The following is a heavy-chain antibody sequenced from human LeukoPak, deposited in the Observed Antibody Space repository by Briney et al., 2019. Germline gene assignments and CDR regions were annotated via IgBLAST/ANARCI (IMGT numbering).Heavy chain of an antibody. Sequence: GGSLRLSCAASGFTFSDYYMSWIRQAPGKGLEWVSYISSSRSTIYYADSVKGRFTISRDNAKNSLYLQMNSLRAEDTAVYYCAREPLSYYYDSSGYYNDYWGQGTLVTVSS. J-gene: IGHJ4*02. CDR1: GFTFSDYY. V-gene: IGHV3-11*01. CDR3: AREPLSYYYDSSGYYNDY. D-gene: IGHD3-22*01. CDR2: ISSSRSTI.